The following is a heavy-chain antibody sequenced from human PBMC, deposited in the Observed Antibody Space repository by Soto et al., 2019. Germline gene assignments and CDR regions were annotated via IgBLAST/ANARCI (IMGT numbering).Heavy chain of an antibody. CDR1: GFTFSDHY. Sequence: EVQVVESGGGLVQPGGSLRLSCAASGFTFSDHYMDWVRQAPGKGLEWVGRTRNKENRYTTEYAASVKGRFTISREDSQNAVYLQMNSLETENTAVYYCAGGRGVGAPGDFQNWGQGTLVTVSS. CDR3: AGGRGVGAPGDFQN. V-gene: IGHV3-72*01. D-gene: IGHD1-26*01. CDR2: TRNKENRYTT. J-gene: IGHJ1*01.